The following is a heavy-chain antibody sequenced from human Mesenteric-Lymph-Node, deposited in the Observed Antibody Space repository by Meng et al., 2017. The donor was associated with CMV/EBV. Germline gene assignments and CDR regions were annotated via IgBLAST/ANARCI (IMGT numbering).Heavy chain of an antibody. CDR3: ARHQRWLKSEGGFNY. Sequence: LHQWGAGLLKPSGTLSPTWAVYGGSFSGYYWSWIRQPPGKGLEWIGEINHSGSTNYNPSLKSRVTISVDTSKNQFSLKLSSVTAADTAVYYCARHQRWLKSEGGFNYWGQGTLVTVSS. J-gene: IGHJ4*02. D-gene: IGHD4-23*01. CDR1: GGSFSGYY. CDR2: INHSGST. V-gene: IGHV4-34*01.